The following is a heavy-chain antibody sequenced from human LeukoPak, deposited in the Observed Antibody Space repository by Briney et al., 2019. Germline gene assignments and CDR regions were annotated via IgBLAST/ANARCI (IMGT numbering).Heavy chain of an antibody. Sequence: PGGSLRLSCTASGFTVSSNYMSWVRQAPGKGLEWVAVIYSGGSTYYADSVKGRFTISRDNSKNTLYLQMNSLRAADTAVYYCARDTGTTYYYGSGSSDGMDVWGQGTTVTVSS. V-gene: IGHV3-66*01. J-gene: IGHJ6*02. D-gene: IGHD3-10*01. CDR3: ARDTGTTYYYGSGSSDGMDV. CDR1: GFTVSSNY. CDR2: IYSGGST.